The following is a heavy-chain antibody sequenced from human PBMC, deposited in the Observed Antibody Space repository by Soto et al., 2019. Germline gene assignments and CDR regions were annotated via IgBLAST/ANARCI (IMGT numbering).Heavy chain of an antibody. D-gene: IGHD3-22*01. J-gene: IGHJ2*01. V-gene: IGHV4-30-2*01. CDR3: ARLSYDSRERDFDL. CDR1: GGSISSGGYS. Sequence: QLQLQESGSGLVKPSQTLSLTCAVSGGSISSGGYSWSWIRQPPGKGLEWVGYIYHSGSTYYNPSLKSRVTISVDRSKNQFSLKLSSVTAADTAVYYCARLSYDSRERDFDLWGRGTLVPVSS. CDR2: IYHSGST.